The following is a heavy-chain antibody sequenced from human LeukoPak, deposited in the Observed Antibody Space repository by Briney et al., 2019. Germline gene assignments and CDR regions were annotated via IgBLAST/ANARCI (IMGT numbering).Heavy chain of an antibody. CDR2: ISSSGNTI. CDR1: GFTFSDYE. CDR3: AKELTPDRSGFDAFDI. J-gene: IGHJ3*02. Sequence: PGGSLRLSXAASGFTFSDYEMDWVRQAPGKGLEWLSYISSSGNTIYYADSVKGRFTISRDNAKNSLYLQMNSLRAEDTAVYYCAKELTPDRSGFDAFDIWGQGTMVTVSS. D-gene: IGHD3-22*01. V-gene: IGHV3-48*03.